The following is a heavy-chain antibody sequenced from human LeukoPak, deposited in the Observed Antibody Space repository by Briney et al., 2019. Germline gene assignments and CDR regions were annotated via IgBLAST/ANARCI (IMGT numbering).Heavy chain of an antibody. D-gene: IGHD3-10*01. CDR1: EFSVGSNY. V-gene: IGHV3-30*02. CDR3: TRAGGLVRGVHYSYSMDV. Sequence: GGSLRLSCAASEFSVGSNYMTWVRQAPGKGLEWVAFIRYDGSDKYYADSVKGRFTISRDNSKNTLSLQMDSLRPDDTAVYYCTRAGGLVRGVHYSYSMDVWGKGTTVTISS. CDR2: IRYDGSDK. J-gene: IGHJ6*03.